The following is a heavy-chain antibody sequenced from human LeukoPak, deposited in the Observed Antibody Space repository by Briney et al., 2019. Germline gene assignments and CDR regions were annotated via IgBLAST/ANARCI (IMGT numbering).Heavy chain of an antibody. Sequence: GGSLRLSCAASGFTFNSYGMHWVRQAPGKGLEWVAVIWYDGSNKYYADSVKGRFTISRDNSKNTLYLQMNSLRAEDTAVYYCARDDSSGYCPSYWGQGTLVTVSS. CDR1: GFTFNSYG. V-gene: IGHV3-33*01. D-gene: IGHD3-22*01. CDR2: IWYDGSNK. CDR3: ARDDSSGYCPSY. J-gene: IGHJ4*02.